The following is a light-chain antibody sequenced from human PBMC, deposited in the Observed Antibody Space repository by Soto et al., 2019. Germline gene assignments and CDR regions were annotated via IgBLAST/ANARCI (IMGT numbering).Light chain of an antibody. CDR1: QSVTSSY. CDR3: QQYGDSPYT. CDR2: GAS. Sequence: EIVLTQSPGTLSLSPGERPTLSCRASQSVTSSYLAWYQQKPGQAPRLLIYGASSRATGVPDRFSGSGSGTDFTVTINRLEPDDFAVYYCQQYGDSPYTFGQGTRLEIK. J-gene: IGKJ2*01. V-gene: IGKV3-20*01.